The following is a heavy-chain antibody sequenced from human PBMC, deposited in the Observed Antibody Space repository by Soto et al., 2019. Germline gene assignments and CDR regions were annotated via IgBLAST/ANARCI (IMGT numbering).Heavy chain of an antibody. D-gene: IGHD6-13*01. J-gene: IGHJ6*02. CDR2: ISYDGSNK. CDR1: GFTFSSYG. CDR3: AKRGRYSSSWYQQKHYSYYGMDV. V-gene: IGHV3-30*18. Sequence: QVQLVEAGGGVVQPGRSLRLSCAASGFTFSSYGMHWVRQAPGKGLEWVAVISYDGSNKYYADSVKGRFTIFRDNSKNRLYLQMNSLRAEDTAVYYCAKRGRYSSSWYQQKHYSYYGMDVWGQGTTVTVSS.